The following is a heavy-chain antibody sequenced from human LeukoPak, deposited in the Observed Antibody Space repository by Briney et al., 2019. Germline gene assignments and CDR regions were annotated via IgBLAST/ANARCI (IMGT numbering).Heavy chain of an antibody. CDR1: GYTFTSYY. V-gene: IGHV1-46*01. CDR2: INPSGGST. CDR3: ARSCSGGSCAGTKYDAFDI. Sequence: SVKVSCKASGYTFTSYYMHWVRQAPGQGLEWMGIINPSGGSTSYAQKFQGRVTMTRDTSTSTVYMELSSLRSEDTAVYYCARSCSGGSCAGTKYDAFDIWGQGTMVTVSS. J-gene: IGHJ3*02. D-gene: IGHD2-15*01.